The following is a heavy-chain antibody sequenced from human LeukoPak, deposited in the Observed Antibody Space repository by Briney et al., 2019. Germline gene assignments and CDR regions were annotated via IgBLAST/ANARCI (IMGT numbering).Heavy chain of an antibody. CDR3: ASAPSEGMAGVDY. J-gene: IGHJ4*02. Sequence: GGSLRLSCAASGFTFSDYYMSWNRQAPGKGLEWVSYISSSGSTIYYADSVKGRFTISRDNAKNSLYLQMNSLRAEDTAVYYCASAPSEGMAGVDYWGQGTLVTVSS. D-gene: IGHD1-14*01. V-gene: IGHV3-11*01. CDR1: GFTFSDYY. CDR2: ISSSGSTI.